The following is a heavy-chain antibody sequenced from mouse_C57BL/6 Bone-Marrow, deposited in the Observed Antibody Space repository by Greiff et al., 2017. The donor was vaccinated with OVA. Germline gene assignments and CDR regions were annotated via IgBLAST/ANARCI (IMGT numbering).Heavy chain of an antibody. CDR2: IYPGSGNT. D-gene: IGHD1-1*01. V-gene: IGHV1-76*01. CDR3: ARRGDYGSSPHWYFDV. J-gene: IGHJ1*03. Sequence: VQLVESGAELFRPGASVKLSCKASGYTFTDYYINWVKQRPGQGLEWIARIYPGSGNTYYNEKFKGKATLTAEKSSSTAYMQLSSLTSEDSAVYFCARRGDYGSSPHWYFDVWGTGTTVTVSS. CDR1: GYTFTDYY.